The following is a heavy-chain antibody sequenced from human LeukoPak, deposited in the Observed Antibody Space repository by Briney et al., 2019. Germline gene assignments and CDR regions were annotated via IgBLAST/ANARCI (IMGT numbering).Heavy chain of an antibody. CDR2: MYYNDDT. D-gene: IGHD1-26*01. V-gene: IGHV4-39*07. CDR1: GGSISSSYF. J-gene: IGHJ3*01. CDR3: ARDGYGGSSRGGAFDL. Sequence: SETLSLTCTASGGSISSSYFCGWSRQPPGKVLEVIGSMYYNDDTYYNPSLKSGVTISIDTSKNQFYLKLTSVTAADTAIYSCARDGYGGSSRGGAFDLWGQGTMVTVSS.